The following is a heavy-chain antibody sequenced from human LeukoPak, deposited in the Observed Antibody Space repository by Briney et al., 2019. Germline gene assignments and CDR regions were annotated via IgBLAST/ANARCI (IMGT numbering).Heavy chain of an antibody. CDR2: INAYNGNT. Sequence: ASVKVSCKASGYTFTSYGISWVRQAPGQGLEWMGWINAYNGNTNYAQKLQGRVTMTTDTSTSTAYMELRSLRSDDAAVYYCAREPYYYGSGSYLAPDYWGQGTLVTVSS. CDR1: GYTFTSYG. CDR3: AREPYYYGSGSYLAPDY. D-gene: IGHD3-10*01. J-gene: IGHJ4*02. V-gene: IGHV1-18*01.